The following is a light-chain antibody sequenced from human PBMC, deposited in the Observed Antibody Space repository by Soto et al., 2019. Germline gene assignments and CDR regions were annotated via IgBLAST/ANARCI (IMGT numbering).Light chain of an antibody. CDR2: GAS. CDR1: QSVSSN. CDR3: QQYNNWPGT. J-gene: IGKJ2*02. V-gene: IGKV3-15*01. Sequence: EIVMTQSPATLSVSPGERATLSCRASQSVSSNLAWYQQKPGQPPRRLIYGASTRATGIPAMFSGSGSGTEFTLTHSSLQSEDFAVYYCQQYNNWPGTFGQGTKLEIK.